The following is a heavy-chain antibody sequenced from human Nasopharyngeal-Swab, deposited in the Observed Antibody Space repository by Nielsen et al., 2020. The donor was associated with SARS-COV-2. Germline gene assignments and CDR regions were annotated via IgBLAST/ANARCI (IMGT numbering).Heavy chain of an antibody. CDR1: GGSISSSSYY. Sequence: LRLSCTVSGGSISSSSYYWSWIRQPAGKGLEWIGRIYTSGSTNYNPSLKSRVTISVDTSKNQFSLKLSSVTAADTAVYYCARDGDYTDVWGQGTTVTVSS. CDR3: ARDGDYTDV. J-gene: IGHJ6*02. V-gene: IGHV4-61*02. D-gene: IGHD4-11*01. CDR2: IYTSGST.